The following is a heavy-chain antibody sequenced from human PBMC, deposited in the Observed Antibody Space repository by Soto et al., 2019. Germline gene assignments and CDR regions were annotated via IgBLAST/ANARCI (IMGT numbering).Heavy chain of an antibody. CDR2: IYNSGST. CDR3: AGDSVKDYGMDV. J-gene: IGHJ6*02. D-gene: IGHD3-16*02. CDR1: GGSISSGGYY. V-gene: IGHV4-31*03. Sequence: QVQLQESGPGLVKPSQTLSLTCTVSGGSISSGGYYWSWIRQHPGKGLEWIGYIYNSGSTYYNPSLESRXXIXVXXSKNQFSLKLSSVTAADTAVYYCAGDSVKDYGMDVWGQGTTVTVSS.